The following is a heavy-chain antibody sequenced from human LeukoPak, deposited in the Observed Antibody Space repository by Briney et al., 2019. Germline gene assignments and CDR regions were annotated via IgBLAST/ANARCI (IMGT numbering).Heavy chain of an antibody. D-gene: IGHD4-17*01. CDR2: IYYSAST. CDR3: ARRATVTTSLYVFDI. Sequence: PSETLSLTCTVSGGSISSSSYYWGWSRQPPGKGLEWIGSIYYSASTYYNPSLKSRVTISVATSKNQFSLKLSSVPAADTAVYYCARRATVTTSLYVFDIWGQGTMVTVSS. J-gene: IGHJ3*02. CDR1: GGSISSSSYY. V-gene: IGHV4-39*01.